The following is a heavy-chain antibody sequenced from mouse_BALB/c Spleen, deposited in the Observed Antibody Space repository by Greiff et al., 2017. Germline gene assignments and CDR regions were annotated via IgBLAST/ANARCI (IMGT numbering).Heavy chain of an antibody. CDR1: GFTFSSFG. CDR3: ARSDYYGYYYAMDY. CDR2: ISSGSSTI. J-gene: IGHJ4*01. Sequence: EVMLVESGGGLVQPGGSRKFSCAASGFTFSSFGMHWVRQAPEKGLEWVAYISSGSSTIYYAATVKGRFTISRDNPKNTLFLQMTSLTSEDTAMYYCARSDYYGYYYAMDYWGQGTSVTVSS. D-gene: IGHD1-1*01. V-gene: IGHV5-17*02.